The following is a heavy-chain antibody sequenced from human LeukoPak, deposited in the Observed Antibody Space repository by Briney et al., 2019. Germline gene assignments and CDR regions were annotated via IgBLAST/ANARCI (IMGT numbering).Heavy chain of an antibody. J-gene: IGHJ5*02. Sequence: GGSLRLSXAASGFTSNNAWMNWVRQAQGKGLEWVGRIKSKTDGGTTDYAAPVKGRFTISRDDSKNTLYLQMNSLKIEDTAMYYCTTPFFVVPSSWGQGTLVTVSS. CDR1: GFTSNNAW. CDR3: TTPFFVVPSS. CDR2: IKSKTDGGTT. D-gene: IGHD3-16*02. V-gene: IGHV3-15*01.